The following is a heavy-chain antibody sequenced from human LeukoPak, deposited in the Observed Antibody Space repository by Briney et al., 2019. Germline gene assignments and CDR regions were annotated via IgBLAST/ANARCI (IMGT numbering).Heavy chain of an antibody. CDR3: AKDLGDPDYYDSSGYGL. V-gene: IGHV3-23*01. CDR2: ISGSGGSI. J-gene: IGHJ4*02. CDR1: GFTFSSYA. D-gene: IGHD3-22*01. Sequence: GGSLRLSCAASGFTFSSYAMSWVRQAPGKGLEWVSAISGSGGSIYYADSVKGRFTISRDNSKNTLYLQMNSLRAEDTAVYYCAKDLGDPDYYDSSGYGLRGQGTLVTVSS.